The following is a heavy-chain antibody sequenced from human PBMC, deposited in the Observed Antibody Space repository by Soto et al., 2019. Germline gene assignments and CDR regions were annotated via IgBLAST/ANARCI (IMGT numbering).Heavy chain of an antibody. J-gene: IGHJ4*02. V-gene: IGHV3-30*18. D-gene: IGHD6-13*01. CDR3: AKEYGSTWIDH. Sequence: PGESLKISCAASGFTFSTYGMHWVRQAPGKGLEWVAAMSYDGTKQYYVDSVKGRFTISRDNSRNTLFLQVNSLRDEDTAVYYCAKEYGSTWIDHWGQGTLVTVSS. CDR2: MSYDGTKQ. CDR1: GFTFSTYG.